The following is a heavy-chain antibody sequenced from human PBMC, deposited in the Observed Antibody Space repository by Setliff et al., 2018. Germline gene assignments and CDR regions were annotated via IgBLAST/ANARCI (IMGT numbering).Heavy chain of an antibody. CDR1: GYIFTKYG. D-gene: IGHD2-2*03. J-gene: IGHJ4*02. V-gene: IGHV1-18*01. CDR3: ARGPVDFVVVLAAAVFDF. Sequence: ASVKVSCKASGYIFTKYGINWVRQAPGQGPEWMGWIGDYNGNTLHAQNFQGRLTVTTDTSTNTAYMELRSLRSDDTAVYYCARGPVDFVVVLAAAVFDFWGQGTLVTVSS. CDR2: IGDYNGNT.